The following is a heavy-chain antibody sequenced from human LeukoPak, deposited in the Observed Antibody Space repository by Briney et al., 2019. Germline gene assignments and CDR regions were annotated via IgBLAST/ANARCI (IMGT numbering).Heavy chain of an antibody. Sequence: SETLSLTCAVYGGSFSGYYWSRIRQPPGKGLEWIGYIYYSGSTNYNPTLKSRVTISVDTSKNQFSLKLSSVTAADTAVYYCARHLDYYDSSGYYYGGHGMDVWGQGTTVTVSS. D-gene: IGHD3-22*01. V-gene: IGHV4-59*08. J-gene: IGHJ6*02. CDR3: ARHLDYYDSSGYYYGGHGMDV. CDR2: IYYSGST. CDR1: GGSFSGYY.